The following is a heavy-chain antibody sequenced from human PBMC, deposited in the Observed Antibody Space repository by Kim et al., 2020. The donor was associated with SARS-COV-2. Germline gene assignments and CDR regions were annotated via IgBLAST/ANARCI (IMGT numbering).Heavy chain of an antibody. V-gene: IGHV4-59*08. J-gene: IGHJ4*02. D-gene: IGHD3-10*01. CDR3: ARHYASGTYPLDY. CDR2: THYSGST. Sequence: SETLSLTCTVSGDSINTYYWSWIRQPPGKGLEWIAYTHYSGSTNYNPSLKSRVTISIDTSKNQLSLTLTSVTAAGTAVYYCARHYASGTYPLDYWGQGTL. CDR1: GDSINTYY.